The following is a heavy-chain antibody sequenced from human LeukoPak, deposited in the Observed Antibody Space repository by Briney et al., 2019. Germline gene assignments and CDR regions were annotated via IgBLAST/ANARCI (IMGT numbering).Heavy chain of an antibody. J-gene: IGHJ6*02. CDR3: ARDLVQQLVQDYYYYGMDV. CDR2: IYSGGST. V-gene: IGHV3-53*01. Sequence: GGSLRLSCAASGFTFSSYAMSWVRQAPGKGLEWVSVIYSGGSTYYADSVKGRFTISRDNSKNTLYLQMNSLRAEDTAVYYCARDLVQQLVQDYYYYGMDVWGQGTTVTVSS. CDR1: GFTFSSYA. D-gene: IGHD6-13*01.